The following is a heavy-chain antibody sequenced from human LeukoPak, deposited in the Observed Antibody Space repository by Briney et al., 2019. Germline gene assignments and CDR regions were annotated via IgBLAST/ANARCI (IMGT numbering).Heavy chain of an antibody. CDR2: IYCSGST. J-gene: IGHJ1*01. D-gene: IGHD3-3*01. CDR1: GGSISSYY. V-gene: IGHV4-59*01. CDR3: ARSHYDFWSGYPEYFQH. Sequence: TSETLSLTCTVSGGSISSYYWNWIRQPPGKGLEWIGFIYCSGSTNYNPSPKSRVTISVDAYKNKFSLKLSSVTAADAAVYYCARSHYDFWSGYPEYFQHWGQGTLVTVSS.